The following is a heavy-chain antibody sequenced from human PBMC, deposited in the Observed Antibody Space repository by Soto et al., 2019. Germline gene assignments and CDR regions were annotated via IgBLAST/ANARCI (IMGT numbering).Heavy chain of an antibody. CDR3: AKDMKWGGMTTIHYFDS. V-gene: IGHV3-9*01. D-gene: IGHD4-17*01. CDR1: GFTFSNYG. Sequence: GGSLRLSCAASGFTFSNYGIHWVRQAPGKGLEWVSGISANGDNVDYADSVKGRFTLSRDNAKNSLFLQMNSLRPEDTALYYCAKDMKWGGMTTIHYFDSWGQGTQVTV. CDR2: ISANGDNV. J-gene: IGHJ4*02.